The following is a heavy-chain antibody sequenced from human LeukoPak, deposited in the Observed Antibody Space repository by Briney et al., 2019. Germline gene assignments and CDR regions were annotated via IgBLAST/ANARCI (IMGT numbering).Heavy chain of an antibody. D-gene: IGHD3-3*01. CDR1: GGSFSGYY. CDR2: INHSGST. J-gene: IGHJ6*02. V-gene: IGHV4-34*01. CDR3: ARVFPDFDQLYYYYGMDV. Sequence: SETLSLTCAVYGGSFSGYYWSWIRQPPGEGLEWIGEINHSGSTNYNPSLKSRVTMSVDTSKNQFSLKLSSVTAADTAVYYCARVFPDFDQLYYYYGMDVWGQGTTVTVSS.